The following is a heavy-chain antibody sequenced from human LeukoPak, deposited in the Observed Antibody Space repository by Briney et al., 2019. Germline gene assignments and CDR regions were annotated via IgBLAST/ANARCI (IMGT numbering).Heavy chain of an antibody. D-gene: IGHD3-3*01. CDR3: ARDTRYYDFWSGYQDAFDI. V-gene: IGHV3-30-3*01. CDR1: GFTFSSYA. CDR2: ISYDGSNK. Sequence: GGPLRLSCAASGFTFSSYAMHWVRQAPGKGLEWVAVISYDGSNKYYADSVKGRFTISRDNSKNTLYLQINSLRAEDTAVYYCARDTRYYDFWSGYQDAFDIWGQGTMVTVSS. J-gene: IGHJ3*02.